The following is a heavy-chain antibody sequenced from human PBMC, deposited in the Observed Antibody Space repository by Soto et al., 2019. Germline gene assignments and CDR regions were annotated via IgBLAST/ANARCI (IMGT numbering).Heavy chain of an antibody. J-gene: IGHJ6*02. V-gene: IGHV4-39*01. CDR1: GASVRDSNYY. Sequence: MASETLSLTCIVSGASVRDSNYYWGWIRQSPGKGLEWIGSVYYSGTTNYTPSLQSQVTISVDTPKNQFSLKLSSVTAADTAVYYCARIYSSSSRGYYYYGMDVWGQGTTVTVSS. CDR2: VYYSGTT. CDR3: ARIYSSSSRGYYYYGMDV. D-gene: IGHD6-6*01.